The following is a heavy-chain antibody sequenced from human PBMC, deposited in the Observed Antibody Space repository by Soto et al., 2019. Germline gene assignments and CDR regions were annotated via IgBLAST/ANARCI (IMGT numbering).Heavy chain of an antibody. V-gene: IGHV1-46*01. D-gene: IGHD3-10*01. CDR3: ARDFSGPMDY. J-gene: IGHJ4*02. Sequence: ASVKVSCKASGYTFTNYDMHWVRQAPEQGLEWMGIIYPSGGSTRNAQKFQGRVTMTRDTSTSTVYMELSSLRSEDTAVYYCARDFSGPMDYWGRGTLVTVSS. CDR1: GYTFTNYD. CDR2: IYPSGGST.